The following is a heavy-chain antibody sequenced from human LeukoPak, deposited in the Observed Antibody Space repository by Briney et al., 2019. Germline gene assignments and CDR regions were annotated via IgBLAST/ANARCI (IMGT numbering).Heavy chain of an antibody. J-gene: IGHJ6*02. CDR1: GGSISSSSSY. Sequence: PSGTLSLTCTVSGGSISSSSSYWGWIRQPPGKGLEWIGSIYYSGSTYYNPSLKSRVTISVDTSKNQFSLRLSSVTAADTAVYYCARQVGERPYYYYGMDVWGQGITVTVSS. CDR3: ARQVGERPYYYYGMDV. CDR2: IYYSGST. V-gene: IGHV4-39*01. D-gene: IGHD3-16*01.